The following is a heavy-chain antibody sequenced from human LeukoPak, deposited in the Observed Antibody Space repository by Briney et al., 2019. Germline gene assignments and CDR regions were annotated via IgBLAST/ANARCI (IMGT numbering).Heavy chain of an antibody. CDR1: GFTFSSYW. CDR3: ARGYCSSTSCYSTRFDP. CDR2: INSDGSGT. V-gene: IGHV3-74*01. D-gene: IGHD2-2*01. J-gene: IGHJ5*02. Sequence: GGSLRLSCAASGFTFSSYWMHWVRQAPGKGLVWVSRINSDGSGTSYADSVKGRFTISRDNAKNTLYLQMNSLRAEDTAVYYCARGYCSSTSCYSTRFDPWGQGTLVTVSS.